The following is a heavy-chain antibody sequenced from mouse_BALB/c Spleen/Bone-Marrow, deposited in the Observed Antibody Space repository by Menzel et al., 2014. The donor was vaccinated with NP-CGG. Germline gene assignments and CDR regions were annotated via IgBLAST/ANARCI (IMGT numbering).Heavy chain of an antibody. Sequence: VMLVESGAELVRPGSSVKISCKASGYAFSSYWMNWVKQRPGQGLEWIGQIYPGDGDTNYNGKFKGKATLTADKSSSTAYMQLSSLTSEDPAVYFCAREGYDYDWFAYWGQGTLVTVSA. V-gene: IGHV1-80*01. CDR3: AREGYDYDWFAY. CDR1: GYAFSSYW. D-gene: IGHD2-4*01. CDR2: IYPGDGDT. J-gene: IGHJ3*01.